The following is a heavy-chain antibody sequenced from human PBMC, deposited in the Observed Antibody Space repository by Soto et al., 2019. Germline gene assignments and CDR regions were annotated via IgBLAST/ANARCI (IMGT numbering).Heavy chain of an antibody. CDR1: GGSISSISYY. Sequence: TSETLSLTCTVSGGSISSISYYWGWIRQPPGKGLEWIGSIYYSGSTYYNPSLKSRVTISVDTSKNQFSLKLNSVTAADTAVYYCARLSHDYYGMDXWGQGTTVTVS. J-gene: IGHJ6*02. CDR2: IYYSGST. V-gene: IGHV4-39*01. CDR3: ARLSHDYYGMDX.